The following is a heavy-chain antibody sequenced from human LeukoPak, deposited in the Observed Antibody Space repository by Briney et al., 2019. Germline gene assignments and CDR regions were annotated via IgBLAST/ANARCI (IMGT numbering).Heavy chain of an antibody. CDR2: INHSGST. Sequence: SETLSLTCAAYGGSFSGYYWSWIRQPPGKGLEWIGEINHSGSTNYNPSLKSRVTISVDTSKNQFSLKLSSVTAADTAVYYCARGPSGYYMDVWGKGTTVTVSS. CDR3: ARGPSGYYMDV. J-gene: IGHJ6*03. D-gene: IGHD3-10*01. V-gene: IGHV4-34*01. CDR1: GGSFSGYY.